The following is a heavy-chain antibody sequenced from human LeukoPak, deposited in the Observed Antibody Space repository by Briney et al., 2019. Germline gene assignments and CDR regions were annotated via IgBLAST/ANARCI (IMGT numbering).Heavy chain of an antibody. D-gene: IGHD3-10*01. CDR2: INPNSGGT. CDR3: ARDPAANTMVRGAITYWFDP. CDR1: GYTFTGYY. J-gene: IGHJ5*02. Sequence: ASVKVSCKASGYTFTGYYMHWVRQAPGQGLEWMGWINPNSGGTNYAQKFQGRVTMTRDTSISTAYMELSRLRSDDTAVYYCARDPAANTMVRGAITYWFDPWVHGTLVTVSS. V-gene: IGHV1-2*02.